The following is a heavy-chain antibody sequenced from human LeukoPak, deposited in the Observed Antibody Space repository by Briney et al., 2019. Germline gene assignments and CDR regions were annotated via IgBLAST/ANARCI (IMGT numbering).Heavy chain of an antibody. CDR2: IKQDGSEK. D-gene: IGHD2-2*01. CDR3: ARDRYCSSTSCSPLWGAFDI. CDR1: GFTFSSYW. Sequence: GGSLRLSCAASGFTFSSYWMSWVRQAPGKGLEWVANIKQDGSEKYYVDSVKGRFTISRDNAKNSLYLQMNSLRAEDTAVYYCARDRYCSSTSCSPLWGAFDIWGQGTMVTVSS. V-gene: IGHV3-7*01. J-gene: IGHJ3*02.